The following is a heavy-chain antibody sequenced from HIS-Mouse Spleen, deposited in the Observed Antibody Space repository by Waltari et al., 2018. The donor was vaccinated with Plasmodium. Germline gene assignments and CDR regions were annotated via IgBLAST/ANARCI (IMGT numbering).Heavy chain of an antibody. V-gene: IGHV3-7*01. Sequence: EVQLVESGGGLVQPGCSLRLSCAAPGFTFSSYWMSWVRQAPGKGLEWVANIQQDGSEKYYVDSVKGRFTISRDNAKNSLYLQMNSLRAEDTAVYYCASSWYWYFDLWGRGTLVTVSS. CDR2: IQQDGSEK. CDR1: GFTFSSYW. CDR3: ASSWYWYFDL. D-gene: IGHD6-13*01. J-gene: IGHJ2*01.